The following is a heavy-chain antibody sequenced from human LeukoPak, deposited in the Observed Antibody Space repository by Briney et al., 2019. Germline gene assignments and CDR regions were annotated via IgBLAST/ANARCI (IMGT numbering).Heavy chain of an antibody. CDR1: GFTFSSYA. V-gene: IGHV3-15*01. CDR2: IKSKSDRGTT. CDR3: ATEYRDSSGWYGAFDI. J-gene: IGHJ3*02. D-gene: IGHD6-19*01. Sequence: GGSLRLSCAASGFTFSSYAMSWVRQAPGRGLEWVGRIKSKSDRGTTDYAAPVKGRFTISRDDSKNTLYLQMDSLQTDDTAVYYCATEYRDSSGWYGAFDIWGQGTMGTVSS.